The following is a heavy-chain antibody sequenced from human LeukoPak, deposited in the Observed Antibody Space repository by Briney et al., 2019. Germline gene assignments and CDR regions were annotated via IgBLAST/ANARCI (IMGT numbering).Heavy chain of an antibody. V-gene: IGHV4-59*01. CDR1: DGSISSYY. Sequence: SETLSLTCTVSDGSISSYYWSWIRQSPRKGLEWIGYIYYSGSTNYNPSLKSRVTISVDTSKNQFSLKLSSVTAADTAVYYCARGYCRGTSCNRYTFDMWGQGTMVTVSS. J-gene: IGHJ3*02. CDR2: IYYSGST. CDR3: ARGYCRGTSCNRYTFDM. D-gene: IGHD2-2*01.